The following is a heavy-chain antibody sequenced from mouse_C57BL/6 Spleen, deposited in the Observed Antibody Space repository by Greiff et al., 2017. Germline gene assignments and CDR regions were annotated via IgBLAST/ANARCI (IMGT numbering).Heavy chain of an antibody. CDR2: IYPRSGNT. CDR3: ARGDYDYDGYWYFDV. Sequence: QVQLQQSGAELARPGASVKLSCKASGYTFTSYGISWVKQRTGQGLEWIGEIYPRSGNTYYNEKFKGKATLTADKSSSTAYMELRSLTSEDSAVYFCARGDYDYDGYWYFDVWGTGTTVTVSS. V-gene: IGHV1-81*01. CDR1: GYTFTSYG. D-gene: IGHD2-4*01. J-gene: IGHJ1*03.